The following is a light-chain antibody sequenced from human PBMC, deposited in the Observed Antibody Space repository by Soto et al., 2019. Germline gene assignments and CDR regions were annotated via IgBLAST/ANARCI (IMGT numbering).Light chain of an antibody. J-gene: IGKJ5*01. CDR1: QRISSY. CDR3: QQSYSTPIN. CDR2: AAS. Sequence: DIQMTHSPSTLSASVLDRVTITFRSSQRISSYLNSYQQKPGKAPKLLIYAASSLQSGVPSRFSGSGSGTAFTLTISSLQPEDFATYYCQQSYSTPINFGQGTRLEIK. V-gene: IGKV1-39*01.